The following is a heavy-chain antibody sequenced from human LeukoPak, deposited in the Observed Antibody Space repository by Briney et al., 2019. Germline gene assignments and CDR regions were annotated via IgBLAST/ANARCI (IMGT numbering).Heavy chain of an antibody. D-gene: IGHD6-13*01. J-gene: IGHJ5*01. V-gene: IGHV3-9*01. Sequence: PGRSLRLSCAASGFTFDDYAMHWVRQAPGKGLEWVSGISWNSGSIGYADSVKGRFTISRDNSKNTLYLQMTSLRAEDTALYYCAKDSDELIAATYNWFDSWGQGTLVTVSS. CDR2: ISWNSGSI. CDR3: AKDSDELIAATYNWFDS. CDR1: GFTFDDYA.